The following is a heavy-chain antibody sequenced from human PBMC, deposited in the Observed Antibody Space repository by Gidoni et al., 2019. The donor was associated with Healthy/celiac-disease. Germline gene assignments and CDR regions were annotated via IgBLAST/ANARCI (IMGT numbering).Heavy chain of an antibody. CDR2: IYYSGST. V-gene: IGHV4-59*08. CDR1: GCSISSYY. CDR3: ARHYSYGYINFDY. J-gene: IGHJ4*02. D-gene: IGHD5-18*01. Sequence: QVQLQESGPGLVKPSEPLSLTCTVSGCSISSYYWSWIRQPPGKGLDWIGYIYYSGSTNYNPSLKSRVTISVDTSKNQFSLKLSAVTAADTAVYYCARHYSYGYINFDYWGQGTLVTVSS.